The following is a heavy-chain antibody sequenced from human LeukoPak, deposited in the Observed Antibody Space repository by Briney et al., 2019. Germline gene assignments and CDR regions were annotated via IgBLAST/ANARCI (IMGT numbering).Heavy chain of an antibody. CDR2: IKQDGSEK. D-gene: IGHD3-16*02. J-gene: IGHJ4*02. CDR3: ARDEDEYYDYVWGSYRSPPSMYYFDY. Sequence: PGGSLRLSCAASGFTFSSYAMSWVRQAPGKGLEWVANIKQDGSEKYYVDSVKGRFTISRDNAKNSLYLQMNSLRAEDTAVYYCARDEDEYYDYVWGSYRSPPSMYYFDYWGQGTLVTVSS. V-gene: IGHV3-7*01. CDR1: GFTFSSYA.